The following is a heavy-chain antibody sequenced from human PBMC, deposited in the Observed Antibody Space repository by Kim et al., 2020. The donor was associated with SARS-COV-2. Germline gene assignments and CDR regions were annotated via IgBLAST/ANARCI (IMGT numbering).Heavy chain of an antibody. J-gene: IGHJ5*02. CDR1: GFTFSSYS. D-gene: IGHD6-13*01. V-gene: IGHV3-21*01. CDR2: ISSSSSYI. Sequence: GGSLRLSCAASGFTFSSYSMNWVRQAPGKGLEWVSSISSSSSYIYYADSVKGRFTISRDNAKHSLYLQMNSLRAEDTAVYYCARGSQQQLVHWFDPWGQGTLVTVSS. CDR3: ARGSQQQLVHWFDP.